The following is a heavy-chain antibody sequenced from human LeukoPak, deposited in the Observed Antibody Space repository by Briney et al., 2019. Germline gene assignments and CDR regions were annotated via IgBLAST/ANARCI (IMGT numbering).Heavy chain of an antibody. J-gene: IGHJ3*02. CDR3: ARESSGYYDFWSGYSHEDAFDI. D-gene: IGHD3-3*01. Sequence: ASVKVSYKASGYTFTSYDINWVRQATGQGLEWMAWMNPKSGNTGYAQKFQGRVTITRNTSISTAYMELSSLRSEDTAVYYCARESSGYYDFWSGYSHEDAFDIWGQGTMVTVSS. CDR2: MNPKSGNT. CDR1: GYTFTSYD. V-gene: IGHV1-8*03.